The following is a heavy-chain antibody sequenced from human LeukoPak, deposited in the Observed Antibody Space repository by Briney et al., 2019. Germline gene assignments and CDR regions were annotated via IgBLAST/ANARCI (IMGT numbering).Heavy chain of an antibody. CDR3: ARGYGSGPYYYYGMDV. Sequence: PSETLSRTCAVSGGSISSGGYSWSWIRQPPGKGLEWIGYIYHSGSTYYNPSLKSRVTISVDRSKNQFSLKLSSVTAADTAVYYCARGYGSGPYYYYGMDVWGQGTTVTVSS. CDR2: IYHSGST. J-gene: IGHJ6*02. V-gene: IGHV4-30-2*01. CDR1: GGSISSGGYS. D-gene: IGHD3-10*01.